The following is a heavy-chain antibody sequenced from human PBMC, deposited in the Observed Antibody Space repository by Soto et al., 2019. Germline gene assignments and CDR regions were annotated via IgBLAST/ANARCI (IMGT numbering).Heavy chain of an antibody. V-gene: IGHV4-59*11. Sequence: PSETLSLTCTVSGGSISSHYWTWVRQPPGKGLEWIGYIYYSGSTYYNPSLKSRVTISVDTSKNQFSLKLSSVTAADTAVYYCARDQGRVNYYGIDVWGQGTTVTVSS. J-gene: IGHJ6*02. CDR2: IYYSGST. CDR1: GGSISSHY. CDR3: ARDQGRVNYYGIDV. D-gene: IGHD3-10*01.